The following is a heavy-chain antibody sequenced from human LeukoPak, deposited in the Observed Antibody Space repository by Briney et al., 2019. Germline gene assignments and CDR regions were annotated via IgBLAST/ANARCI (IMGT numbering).Heavy chain of an antibody. D-gene: IGHD5-18*01. V-gene: IGHV3-23*01. CDR3: AKEKEYSYGPYFFDY. J-gene: IGHJ4*02. CDR2: ISGSGGST. CDR1: GFTFNNYA. Sequence: PGGSLRLSCAASGFTFNNYAMSWVRQAPGKALEWVSGISGSGGSTYYVDSEKGRFTISRDNSKNTLYLQMNSLRAEDTAVYYCAKEKEYSYGPYFFDYWGQGTLVTVSS.